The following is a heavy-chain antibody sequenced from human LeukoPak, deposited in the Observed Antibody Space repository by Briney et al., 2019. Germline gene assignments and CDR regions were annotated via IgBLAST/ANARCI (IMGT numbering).Heavy chain of an antibody. J-gene: IGHJ4*02. CDR1: GFTFSTYT. D-gene: IGHD3-22*01. CDR3: VRGDSRDY. CDR2: ISSGSSTI. Sequence: GSLRLSCSASGFTFSTYTMNWVRQAPGKGLEWVSYISSGSSTIYYADSVKGRFTISRDNAKNSLYLQMNSLGAEDTAVYYCVRGDSRDYWGQGTLVTVSS. V-gene: IGHV3-48*01.